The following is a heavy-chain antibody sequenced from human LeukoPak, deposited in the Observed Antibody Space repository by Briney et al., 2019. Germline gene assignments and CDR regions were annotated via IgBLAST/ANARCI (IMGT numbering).Heavy chain of an antibody. V-gene: IGHV4-59*12. CDR3: ARELYGDYHFDY. Sequence: SETLSLTCTVSGGSISSYYWSWIRQPPGKGLEWIGYIYYSGSTYYNPSLKSRVTISVDTSKNQFSLKLSSVTAADTAVYYCARELYGDYHFDYWGQGTLVTVSS. CDR2: IYYSGST. CDR1: GGSISSYY. J-gene: IGHJ4*02. D-gene: IGHD4-17*01.